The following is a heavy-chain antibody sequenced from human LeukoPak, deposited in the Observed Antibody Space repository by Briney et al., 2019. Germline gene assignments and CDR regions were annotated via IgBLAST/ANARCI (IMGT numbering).Heavy chain of an antibody. D-gene: IGHD2-15*01. CDR2: ISDAGAHT. J-gene: IGHJ2*01. CDR1: GFTFSNYW. CDR3: AREVMVVAATTFWYFDL. V-gene: IGHV3-74*01. Sequence: GGSLRLSCAASGFTFSNYWMHWVRQAPGKGLVWVSRISDAGAHTFYADSVKGRFAMSRDNAKNTLYLQMNSLRAEDTAVYYCAREVMVVAATTFWYFDLWGRGTLVTVSS.